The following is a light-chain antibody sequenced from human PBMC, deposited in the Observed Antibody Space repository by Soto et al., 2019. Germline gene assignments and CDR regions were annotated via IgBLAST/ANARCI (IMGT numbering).Light chain of an antibody. CDR3: SSFSSTSTSV. CDR1: SSDVGGYNY. Sequence: QSVLTQPASVSGSPGQSITISCIGSSSDVGGYNYVSWYQHHPGRVPKPMIFEVSDRPSGVSSRFSGSKSGNTAYLTISGLQAEDEADYYCSSFSSTSTSVFGGGTKLTVL. CDR2: EVS. J-gene: IGLJ2*01. V-gene: IGLV2-14*01.